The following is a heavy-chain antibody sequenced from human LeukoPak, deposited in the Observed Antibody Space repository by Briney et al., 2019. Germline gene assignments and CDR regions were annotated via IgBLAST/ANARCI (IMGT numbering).Heavy chain of an antibody. CDR3: ARQSRHYDVWTGHYPYLDS. D-gene: IGHD3-3*01. CDR2: IYYTGSS. V-gene: IGHV4-59*08. J-gene: IGHJ4*02. Sequence: PSETLSLTCTVSGGSINFYYWNWIRQSPGKGLEWIGYIYYTGSSDYNPSLKSRVTMSVATSKSQFSLKLTSVTASDTAVYYCARQSRHYDVWTGHYPYLDSWGQGTQVTVSS. CDR1: GGSINFYY.